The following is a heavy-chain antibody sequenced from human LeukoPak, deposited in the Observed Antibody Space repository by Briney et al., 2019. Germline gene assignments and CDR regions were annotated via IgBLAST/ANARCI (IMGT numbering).Heavy chain of an antibody. Sequence: GALRLSCAASGFTFSSYSMNWVRQAPGKGLEWVSYISSSSSTIYYADSVKGRFTISRDNAKNSLYLQMNSLRAEDTAVYYCARDRAIDYWGQGTLVTVSS. CDR3: ARDRAIDY. V-gene: IGHV3-48*01. CDR2: ISSSSSTI. J-gene: IGHJ4*02. CDR1: GFTFSSYS.